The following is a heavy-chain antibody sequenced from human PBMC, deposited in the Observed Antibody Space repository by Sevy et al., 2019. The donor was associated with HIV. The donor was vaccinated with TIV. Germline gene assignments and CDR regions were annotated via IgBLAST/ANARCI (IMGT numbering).Heavy chain of an antibody. V-gene: IGHV3-30-3*01. CDR1: GFTFSSYA. CDR3: ARVGVVVPAAKFYYYYGMDV. J-gene: IGHJ6*02. CDR2: ISYDGSNK. D-gene: IGHD2-2*01. Sequence: GGSLRLSRAASGFTFSSYAMHWVRQAPGKGLEWVAVISYDGSNKYYADSVKGRFTISRDNSKNTLYLQMNSLRAEDTAVYYCARVGVVVPAAKFYYYYGMDVWGQGTTVTVSS.